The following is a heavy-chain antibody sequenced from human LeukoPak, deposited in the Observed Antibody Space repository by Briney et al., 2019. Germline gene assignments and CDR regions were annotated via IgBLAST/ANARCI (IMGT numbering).Heavy chain of an antibody. V-gene: IGHV4-38-2*02. CDR3: ARRDDSSGYHKIFDY. J-gene: IGHJ4*02. D-gene: IGHD3-22*01. CDR2: IYHSGRT. CDR1: GYSISRDY. Sequence: PSETLSLTCTVSGYSISRDYWGWIRQPPGKGLEWIGSIYHSGRTFYNPSLKSRVTISVDTSKNQFSLKLSSLTAADTAVYYCARRDDSSGYHKIFDYWGPGTLVTVSS.